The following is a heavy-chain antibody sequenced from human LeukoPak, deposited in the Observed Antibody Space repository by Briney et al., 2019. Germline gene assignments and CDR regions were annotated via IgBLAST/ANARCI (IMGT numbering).Heavy chain of an antibody. CDR1: GDSVTGYY. J-gene: IGHJ4*02. Sequence: KTSETLSLTCTVFGDSVTGYYLNWVRQPPGKGLEWIGHIYKIGTTNYNPSLKSRLTISADTSKNQFSLKLRSVTAADTAVYYCVIGVGWQPDYWGQGALVNVSS. V-gene: IGHV4-59*02. CDR3: VIGVGWQPDY. D-gene: IGHD2-15*01. CDR2: IYKIGTT.